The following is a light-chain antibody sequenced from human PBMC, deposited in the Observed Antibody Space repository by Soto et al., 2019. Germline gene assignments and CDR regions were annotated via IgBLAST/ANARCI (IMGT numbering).Light chain of an antibody. V-gene: IGLV2-14*01. Sequence: QSALTQPPSASGSPGQSVAISCTGTSSDVGGYNYVSWYQQHPGKAPKLMIYEVSNRPSGVSNRFSGSKSGNTASLTISGLQAEDEADYYCSSFTSTSTQVLGGGTKVTVL. J-gene: IGLJ3*02. CDR1: SSDVGGYNY. CDR2: EVS. CDR3: SSFTSTSTQV.